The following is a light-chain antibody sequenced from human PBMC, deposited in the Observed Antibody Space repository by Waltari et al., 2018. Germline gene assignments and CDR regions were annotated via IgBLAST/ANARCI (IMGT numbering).Light chain of an antibody. V-gene: IGKV4-1*01. J-gene: IGKJ2*01. CDR3: QQYYGNPRT. Sequence: EILMTQSPATLSVSPGERATLSCRASQSLSTNLAWYQQKPGQAPKLLIYRASTRESGVPDRFIGSGSGTDFTLTISSLQAEDVAVYYCQQYYGNPRTFGQGTKLEIK. CDR1: QSLSTN. CDR2: RAS.